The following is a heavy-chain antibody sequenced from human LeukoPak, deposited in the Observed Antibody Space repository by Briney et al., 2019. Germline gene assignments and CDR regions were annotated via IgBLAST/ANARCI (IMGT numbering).Heavy chain of an antibody. CDR3: ARDQGCSGGSCYTIDY. Sequence: ASVKVSCKASGYTFTGYYMHWVRQAPGQGLEWMGWINPNSGGTNYAQKFQGRVTMTRDTSTSTVYMELSSLRSEDTAVYYCARDQGCSGGSCYTIDYWGQGTLVTVSS. D-gene: IGHD2-15*01. V-gene: IGHV1-2*02. J-gene: IGHJ4*02. CDR1: GYTFTGYY. CDR2: INPNSGGT.